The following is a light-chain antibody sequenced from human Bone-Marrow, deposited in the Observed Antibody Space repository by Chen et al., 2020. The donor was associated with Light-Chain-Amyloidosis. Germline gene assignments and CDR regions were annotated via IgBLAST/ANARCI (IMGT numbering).Light chain of an antibody. Sequence: YVLTHSSSASVAPGQTATIACGGNNIGSTSVHWYQQPPGQAPLLVVYDDSDRPSGIPERLSGSNSGNTATLTISRVEAGDEADYYCQVWDRSSDRPVFGGGTKLTVL. V-gene: IGLV3-21*02. J-gene: IGLJ3*02. CDR2: DDS. CDR3: QVWDRSSDRPV. CDR1: NIGSTS.